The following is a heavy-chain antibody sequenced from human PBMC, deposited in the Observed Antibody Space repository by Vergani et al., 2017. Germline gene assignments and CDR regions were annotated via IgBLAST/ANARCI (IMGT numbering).Heavy chain of an antibody. D-gene: IGHD6-13*01. CDR3: ARGASVSSSWLWAFDI. CDR1: GGSISSYY. CDR2: IYYSGST. Sequence: QVQLQESGPGLVKPSETLSLTCTVSGGSISSYYWSWIRQPPGKGLEWIGYIYYSGSTNYNPSLKSRVTISVDTSKNQFSLKLSSVTAADTAVYYCARGASVSSSWLWAFDIWGQGTMVTVSS. V-gene: IGHV4-59*01. J-gene: IGHJ3*02.